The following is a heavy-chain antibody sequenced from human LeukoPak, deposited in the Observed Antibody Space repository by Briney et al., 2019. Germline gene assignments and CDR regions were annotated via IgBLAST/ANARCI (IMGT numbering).Heavy chain of an antibody. V-gene: IGHV4-61*02. CDR2: IYTSGST. CDR3: ARVHCGGDCYSDRGWFDP. J-gene: IGHJ5*02. Sequence: PSETLSLTXTVSGGSISSGSYYWSWIRQPAGKGLEWIGRIYTSGSTNYNPSLKSRVTISVDTSKNQFSLKLSSVTAADTAVYYCARVHCGGDCYSDRGWFDPWGQGTLVTVSS. CDR1: GGSISSGSYY. D-gene: IGHD2-21*02.